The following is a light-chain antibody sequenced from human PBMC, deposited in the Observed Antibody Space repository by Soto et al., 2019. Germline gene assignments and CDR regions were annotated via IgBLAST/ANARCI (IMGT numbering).Light chain of an antibody. CDR1: QSVSSSY. Sequence: EIRLTQSPGTLSLSPGERATLSCRASQSVSSSYLAWYQQKPGQAPRLLIYGASSRATGIPDRFSGSGSGTDFTLTISRLEPEDFAVYYCQQYGSSRTFGQGTKVDIK. V-gene: IGKV3-20*01. CDR3: QQYGSSRT. J-gene: IGKJ1*01. CDR2: GAS.